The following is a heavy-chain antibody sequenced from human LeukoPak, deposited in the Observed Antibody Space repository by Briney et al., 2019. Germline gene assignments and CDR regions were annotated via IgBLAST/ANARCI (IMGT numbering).Heavy chain of an antibody. CDR1: GFPFSSYG. J-gene: IGHJ4*02. CDR2: IWSVGGAE. CDR3: AREVTDYFDY. D-gene: IGHD2-21*02. V-gene: IGHV3-33*01. Sequence: GGSLRLSCVASGFPFSSYGMHWVRQAPGKGLEWVAVIWSVGGAEYYADSVKGRFTISRDNSKNMLFLQMNSLRAEDTAVYYCAREVTDYFDYWGQGTLVTVSS.